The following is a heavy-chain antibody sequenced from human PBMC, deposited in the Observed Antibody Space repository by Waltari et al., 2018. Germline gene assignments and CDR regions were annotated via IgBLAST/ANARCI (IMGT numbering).Heavy chain of an antibody. CDR3: ARGGSGSYWRY. CDR2: ISSSGSTI. D-gene: IGHD1-26*01. CDR1: GFTFSSYE. V-gene: IGHV3-48*03. Sequence: EVQLVESGGGLVQPGGSLRLSCAASGFTFSSYEMNWVRQAPGKGLEWVAYISSSGSTIYYADAVKGRFTITRDNAKNSLYLQMNSLRAEDTAVYYCARGGSGSYWRYWGQGTLVTVSS. J-gene: IGHJ4*02.